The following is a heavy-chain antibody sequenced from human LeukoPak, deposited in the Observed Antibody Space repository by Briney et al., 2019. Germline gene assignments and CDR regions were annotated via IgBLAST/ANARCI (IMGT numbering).Heavy chain of an antibody. J-gene: IGHJ3*02. V-gene: IGHV2-70*11. D-gene: IGHD2-2*01. CDR1: GFSLSTSGMC. CDR3: ARIRYCSSTSCYPYAFDI. CDR2: IDWDDDK. Sequence: SGPTLVKPTQTLTLTCTFSGFSLSTSGMCVSWIRQPPGKALEWLARIDWDDDKYYSTSLKTRLTISKDTSKNQVVLTMTNKDPVDTATYYCARIRYCSSTSCYPYAFDIWGQGTMVTVSS.